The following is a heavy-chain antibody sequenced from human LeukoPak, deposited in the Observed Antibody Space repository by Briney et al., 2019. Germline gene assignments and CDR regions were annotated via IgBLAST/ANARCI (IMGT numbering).Heavy chain of an antibody. D-gene: IGHD2-15*01. V-gene: IGHV4-34*01. J-gene: IGHJ4*02. Sequence: SETLSLTCAVYGGSFSGYYWSWIRQPPGRGLEWIGEINHGGSTNYNPSLKSRVTISVDTSKNQFSLKLSSVTAADTAVYYCASLNCSGGSCYSDPPFDYWGQGTLVTVSS. CDR3: ASLNCSGGSCYSDPPFDY. CDR1: GGSFSGYY. CDR2: INHGGST.